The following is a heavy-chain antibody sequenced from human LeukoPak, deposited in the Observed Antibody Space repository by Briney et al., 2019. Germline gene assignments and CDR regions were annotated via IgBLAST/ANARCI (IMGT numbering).Heavy chain of an antibody. CDR3: ARLKMRLYYYGMDV. J-gene: IGHJ6*02. Sequence: SETLSLTCAVSGGSISSTDYYWGWIRQPPGKRLEWIGSIYYSGSTYYNPCLKSRVTISVDTSKNQFSLKLSSVTAADTAVYSCARLKMRLYYYGMDVWGQGTTVTVSS. CDR2: IYYSGST. V-gene: IGHV4-39*01. CDR1: GGSISSTDYY.